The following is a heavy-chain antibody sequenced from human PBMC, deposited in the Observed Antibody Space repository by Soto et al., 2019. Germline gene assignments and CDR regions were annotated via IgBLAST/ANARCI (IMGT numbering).Heavy chain of an antibody. V-gene: IGHV3-21*01. CDR1: GFTFSSYS. Sequence: GGSLRLSCAASGFTFSSYSMNWVRQAPGKGLEWVSSISSSSSYIYYADSVKGRFTISRDNAKNSLYLQMNSLRAEDTAVYYCATYSSGWSTELNWFDPWGQGTLVTVSS. J-gene: IGHJ5*02. CDR3: ATYSSGWSTELNWFDP. D-gene: IGHD6-19*01. CDR2: ISSSSSYI.